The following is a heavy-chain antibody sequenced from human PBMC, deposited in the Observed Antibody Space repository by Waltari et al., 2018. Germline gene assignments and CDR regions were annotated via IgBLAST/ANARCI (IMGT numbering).Heavy chain of an antibody. D-gene: IGHD4-17*01. CDR3: ARGLHDYGDYEDY. Sequence: QVQLQESGPGLVKPSETLSLTCTISGGSISSHYWSWIRQPPGKGLEWIGYIYYSGSTNYNPSLKSRVTISVDTSKNQFSLKLSSVTAADTAVYYCARGLHDYGDYEDYWGQGTLVTVSS. CDR2: IYYSGST. CDR1: GGSISSHY. V-gene: IGHV4-59*11. J-gene: IGHJ4*02.